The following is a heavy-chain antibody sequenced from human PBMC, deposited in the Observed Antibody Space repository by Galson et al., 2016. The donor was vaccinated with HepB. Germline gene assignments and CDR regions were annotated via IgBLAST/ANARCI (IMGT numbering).Heavy chain of an antibody. CDR2: IFPSGNI. D-gene: IGHD3-16*01. CDR1: GDSISSGYW. J-gene: IGHJ5*01. Sequence: LSLTCTVSGDSISSGYWWTWIRQAPGEGLDWIGEIFPSGNINYKSSLAGRISISIDRSLNQLSLLVTSVTAADTAVYFCAAGRGTAGGVTLDSWGQGTLVTVSS. CDR3: AAGRGTAGGVTLDS. V-gene: IGHV4-4*01.